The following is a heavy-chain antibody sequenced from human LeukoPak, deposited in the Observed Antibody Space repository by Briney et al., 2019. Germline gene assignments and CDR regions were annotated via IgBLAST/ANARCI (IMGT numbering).Heavy chain of an antibody. J-gene: IGHJ4*02. Sequence: SETLSLTCTVSGGSISSYYWSWIREPPGKGLEWIGYIYYRGSANYTPSLRSRVTISVDASKKQFSLKLSSVTAADTAVYYCARDGYSDSSGYDYPPSVWGQGTLVTVS. CDR2: IYYRGSA. V-gene: IGHV4-59*01. CDR3: ARDGYSDSSGYDYPPSV. CDR1: GGSISSYY. D-gene: IGHD3-22*01.